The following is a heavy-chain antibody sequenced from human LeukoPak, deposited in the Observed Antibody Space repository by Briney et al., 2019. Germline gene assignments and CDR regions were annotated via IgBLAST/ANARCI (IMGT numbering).Heavy chain of an antibody. CDR3: ARAYYYDSSGTHNNWFDP. D-gene: IGHD3-22*01. CDR1: GGSFSGYY. J-gene: IGHJ5*02. CDR2: INHSGST. Sequence: SETLSLTCAVYGGSFSGYYWSWIRQPPGKGLEWIGEINHSGSTNYNPSLKSRVTISVDTSKNQFSLKLSSVTAADTAVYYCARAYYYDSSGTHNNWFDPWGQGTLVTVSS. V-gene: IGHV4-34*01.